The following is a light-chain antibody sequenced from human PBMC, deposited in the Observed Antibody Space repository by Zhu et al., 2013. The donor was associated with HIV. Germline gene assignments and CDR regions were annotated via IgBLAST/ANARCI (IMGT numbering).Light chain of an antibody. CDR1: QSISSSS. V-gene: IGKV3D-20*02. J-gene: IGKJ2*01. CDR3: QHRSEGPPYT. CDR2: NTS. Sequence: EIVLTQSPGTLSLSPGERATLSCRASQSISSSSLAWYQQKPGQAPRFLIYNTSSRPTGISDRFSGSGSGTDFTLTISRLEPEDVAVYFCQHRSEGPPYTFGPGTKLEIK.